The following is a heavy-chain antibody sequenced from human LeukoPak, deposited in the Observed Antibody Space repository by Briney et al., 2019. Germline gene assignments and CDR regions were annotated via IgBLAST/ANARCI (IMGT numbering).Heavy chain of an antibody. D-gene: IGHD3-9*01. J-gene: IGHJ4*02. CDR2: IYSGGST. V-gene: IGHV3-53*04. Sequence: GGSLRLSCAASGFTVSSNYMSWVRQAPGKGLEWVSVIYSGGSTYYADSVKGRFTISRHNSKNTLYLQMNSLRAVDTAVYYCASTRYFDWSADDYWGQGTLVTVSS. CDR3: ASTRYFDWSADDY. CDR1: GFTVSSNY.